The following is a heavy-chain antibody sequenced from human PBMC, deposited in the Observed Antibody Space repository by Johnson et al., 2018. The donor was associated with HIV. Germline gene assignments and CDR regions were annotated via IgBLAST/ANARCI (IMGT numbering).Heavy chain of an antibody. CDR1: GFIFSSYA. Sequence: QVQLVESGGGVVQPGRSLRLSCAASGFIFSSYAMHWVRQAPGTGLEWVAVISYDGSNKYYADSVKGRFTISRDTTNNTLLLQMNSLRADDTAVYYCAKDSTITIFGVVTSPYGFDVWGQGTMVTVSS. D-gene: IGHD3-3*01. V-gene: IGHV3-30*04. CDR3: AKDSTITIFGVVTSPYGFDV. CDR2: ISYDGSNK. J-gene: IGHJ3*01.